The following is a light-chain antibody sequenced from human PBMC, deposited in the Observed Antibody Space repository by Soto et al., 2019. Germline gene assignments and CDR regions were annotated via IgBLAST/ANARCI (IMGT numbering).Light chain of an antibody. CDR1: QNVKTR. V-gene: IGKV3-15*01. CDR3: QQYDEWPLT. Sequence: EKVMTQSPATLSVSPGERATLSCRASQNVKTRLAWYQQKPGQAPRLLLFDAFTRATGIPAGFSGSASGTDFSLTISSLQSEDSAVYYWQQYDEWPLTFGGGTKVEIK. J-gene: IGKJ4*01. CDR2: DAF.